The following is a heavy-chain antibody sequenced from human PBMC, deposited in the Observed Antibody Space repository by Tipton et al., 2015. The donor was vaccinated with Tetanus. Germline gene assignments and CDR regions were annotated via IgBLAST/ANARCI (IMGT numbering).Heavy chain of an antibody. Sequence: GSLRLSCEVSGFTFSSYRMNWVRQAPGRGLEWVSSISSTTRYTDYADSVKGRFTISRDNAKNSVYLQMNSLSADDTAVYYCGKQNGGRWVVDHWGQGTLVTVSS. CDR1: GFTFSSYR. CDR2: ISSTTRYT. D-gene: IGHD4-23*01. CDR3: GKQNGGRWVVDH. V-gene: IGHV3-21*04. J-gene: IGHJ4*02.